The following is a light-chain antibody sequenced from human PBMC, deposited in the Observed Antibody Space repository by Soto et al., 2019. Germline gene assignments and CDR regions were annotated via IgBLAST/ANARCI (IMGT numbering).Light chain of an antibody. J-gene: IGKJ1*01. CDR1: QSVSSS. CDR3: QQYIDWPPGT. V-gene: IGKV3-15*01. CDR2: DTS. Sequence: EIVVTQSPATLSVSPGERVTLSCRASQSVSSSLAWYQQRPGQAPRLLIYDTSTRAAGISAMFSGSGSGTEFTLTISSLQSEDFAVYYCQQYIDWPPGTFGQGTAVEIK.